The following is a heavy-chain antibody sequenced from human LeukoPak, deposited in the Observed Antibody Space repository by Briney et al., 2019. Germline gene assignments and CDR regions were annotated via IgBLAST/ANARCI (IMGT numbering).Heavy chain of an antibody. Sequence: SETLSLTCTVSGGSISSSSYYWGWIRQPPGKGLEWIGSIYYSGSTYYNPSLKSRVTISVDTSKNQFSLKLSSVTAADTAVYYCARGRPDILTGYRFDPWGQGTLVTVSS. D-gene: IGHD3-9*01. CDR2: IYYSGST. CDR1: GGSISSSSYY. V-gene: IGHV4-39*07. CDR3: ARGRPDILTGYRFDP. J-gene: IGHJ5*02.